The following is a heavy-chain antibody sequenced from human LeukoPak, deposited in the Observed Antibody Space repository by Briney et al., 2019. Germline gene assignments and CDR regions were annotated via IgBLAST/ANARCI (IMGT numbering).Heavy chain of an antibody. CDR1: GFTFSSYE. CDR3: ARDLGGLWIPNYYFDY. Sequence: GGSLRLSCAASGFTFSSYEMNWVRQAPGKGLEWVSYISSSGSTIYYADSVKGRFTISRDNSKNTLYLQMNSLRAEDTAVYYCARDLGGLWIPNYYFDYWGQGTLVTVSS. J-gene: IGHJ4*02. CDR2: ISSSGSTI. V-gene: IGHV3-48*03. D-gene: IGHD5-18*01.